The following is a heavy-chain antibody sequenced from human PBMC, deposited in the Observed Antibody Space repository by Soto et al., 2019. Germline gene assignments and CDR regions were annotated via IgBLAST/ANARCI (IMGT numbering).Heavy chain of an antibody. D-gene: IGHD6-13*01. CDR3: ARSNVAATGRRWFDP. V-gene: IGHV4-59*01. CDR1: GGSITGYY. CDR2: MYYSGST. Sequence: SETLSLTCTVSGGSITGYYWSWIRQPPGKGLEWIGYMYYSGSTNNNPSLMSRVTMSVDTSKNQFSLKLTSVTAADTSVYYCARSNVAATGRRWFDPWGQGTLVTVSS. J-gene: IGHJ5*02.